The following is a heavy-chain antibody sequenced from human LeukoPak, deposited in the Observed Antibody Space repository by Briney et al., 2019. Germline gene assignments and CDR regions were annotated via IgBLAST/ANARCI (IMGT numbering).Heavy chain of an antibody. Sequence: ASVKVSCKASGGTFSSYAISWVRQAPGQGLEWMGRIIPILGIANYAQKFQGRVTITADKSTSTAYMELSSLRSEDTAVYYCAECYYDSSGYYYAWYAFDIWGQGTMVTVSS. D-gene: IGHD3-22*01. V-gene: IGHV1-69*04. CDR1: GGTFSSYA. CDR2: IIPILGIA. CDR3: AECYYDSSGYYYAWYAFDI. J-gene: IGHJ3*02.